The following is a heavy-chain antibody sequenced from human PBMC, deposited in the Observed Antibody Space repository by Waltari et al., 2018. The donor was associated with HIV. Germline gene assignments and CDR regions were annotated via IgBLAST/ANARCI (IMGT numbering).Heavy chain of an antibody. J-gene: IGHJ4*02. CDR2: TYHRSKWFQ. CDR3: ARDSNGLDY. V-gene: IGHV6-1*02. D-gene: IGHD4-4*01. Sequence: HVQLLQSGPGLVTSSQTLSITCAISGDSVSSDSYAWDWIRLSPPGGRDGLVSTYHRSKWFQLYAQSVRGRIRVDVDPSLNHFSLHLDSVTPDDTAVYYCARDSNGLDYWGQGTVVTVSS. CDR1: GDSVSSDSYA.